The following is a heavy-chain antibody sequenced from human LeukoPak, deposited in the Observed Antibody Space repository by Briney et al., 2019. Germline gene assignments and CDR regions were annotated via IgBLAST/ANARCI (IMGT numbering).Heavy chain of an antibody. J-gene: IGHJ6*03. CDR1: GFTVSSNY. V-gene: IGHV3-53*01. Sequence: GGSLRLSCADSGFTVSSNYMSWVRQAPGKGLEWGSVIYSGGSTYYADSVKGRLTIPRDNSKNTLYLQMNHLRAEDTAVYYCARGGAAPTPYYCYYYMDVWGKGTTVTVSS. CDR3: ARGGAAPTPYYCYYYMDV. D-gene: IGHD6-13*01. CDR2: IYSGGST.